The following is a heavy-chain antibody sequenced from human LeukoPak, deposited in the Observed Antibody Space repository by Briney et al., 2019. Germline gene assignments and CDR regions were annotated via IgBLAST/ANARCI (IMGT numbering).Heavy chain of an antibody. CDR1: GYSFTVYW. D-gene: IGHD2-21*02. J-gene: IGHJ5*02. CDR3: ARRAYCGGDCQGWFDP. CDR2: IYPADSDT. V-gene: IGHV5-51*01. Sequence: GESLKISCKGSGYSFTVYWIGWVRQMPVKGLEWMGIIYPADSDTRYSPSFQGQVTISADKSISTAYLQWSSLKASDTAMYYCARRAYCGGDCQGWFDPWGQGTLVTVSS.